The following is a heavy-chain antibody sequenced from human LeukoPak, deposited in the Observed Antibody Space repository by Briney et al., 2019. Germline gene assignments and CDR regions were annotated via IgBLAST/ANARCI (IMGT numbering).Heavy chain of an antibody. J-gene: IGHJ5*02. CDR1: GGSISSSSYY. CDR3: ARVKLERGKSIWFDP. CDR2: IYYSGST. V-gene: IGHV4-39*07. Sequence: SETLSLTCTVSGGSISSSSYYWGWIRQPPGKGLEWIGSIYYSGSTYYNPSLKSRVTISVDTSKNQFSLKLSSVTAADTAVYYCARVKLERGKSIWFDPWGQGTLVTVSS. D-gene: IGHD1-1*01.